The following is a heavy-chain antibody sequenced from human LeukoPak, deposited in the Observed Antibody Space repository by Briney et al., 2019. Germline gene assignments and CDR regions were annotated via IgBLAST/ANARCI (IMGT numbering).Heavy chain of an antibody. J-gene: IGHJ4*02. CDR2: IYYSGST. D-gene: IGHD1-26*01. CDR3: ARELGGVDRAFDY. V-gene: IGHV4-30-4*01. CDR1: GGSISSGDYY. Sequence: SETLSLTCTVSGGSISSGDYYWSWIRRPPGKGLEWIGYIYYSGSTYYNPSLKSRVTISVDTSKNQFSLKLSSVTAADTAVYYCARELGGVDRAFDYWGQGTLVTVSS.